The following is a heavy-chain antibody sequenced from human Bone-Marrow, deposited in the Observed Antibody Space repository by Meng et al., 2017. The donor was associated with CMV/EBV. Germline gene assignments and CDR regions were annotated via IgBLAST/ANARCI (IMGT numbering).Heavy chain of an antibody. V-gene: IGHV3-72*01. Sequence: GESLKISCAASGFTFSDHYMDWVRQAPGKGLEWVGRIRNKRDKVTTEHAASVKGRFSISRDDSNQSVHLQMNSLKTEDTAVYYCVRDSGDYYDDYWGQGTLVTVSS. CDR3: VRDSGDYYDDY. CDR2: IRNKRDKVTT. CDR1: GFTFSDHY. D-gene: IGHD1-26*01. J-gene: IGHJ4*02.